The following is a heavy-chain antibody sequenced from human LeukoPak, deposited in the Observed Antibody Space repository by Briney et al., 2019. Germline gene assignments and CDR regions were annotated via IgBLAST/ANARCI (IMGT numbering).Heavy chain of an antibody. D-gene: IGHD2-2*01. J-gene: IGHJ4*02. V-gene: IGHV4-34*01. Sequence: PSETLSLTCAVYGGSFSGYYWSWIRQPPGKGLEWIGEINHSGSTNYNPSLKSRVTMSVDTSKNQFSLKLSSVTAADTAVYYCARGRSESTDIVVVPAALSDYWGQGTLVTVSS. CDR1: GGSFSGYY. CDR3: ARGRSESTDIVVVPAALSDY. CDR2: INHSGST.